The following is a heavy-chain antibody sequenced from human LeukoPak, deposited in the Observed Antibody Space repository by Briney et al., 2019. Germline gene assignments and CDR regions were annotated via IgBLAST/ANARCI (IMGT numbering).Heavy chain of an antibody. CDR2: IIPIFGTA. Sequence: ASVKVSCKASGGTFSSYAISWVRQAPGQGLEWMGGIIPIFGTANYAQKFQGRVTITADESTSTAYMELSSLRSEDTAVYYCARGGYSYGLGYYYYMDVWGKGTTVTVSS. V-gene: IGHV1-69*13. J-gene: IGHJ6*03. CDR1: GGTFSSYA. CDR3: ARGGYSYGLGYYYYMDV. D-gene: IGHD5-18*01.